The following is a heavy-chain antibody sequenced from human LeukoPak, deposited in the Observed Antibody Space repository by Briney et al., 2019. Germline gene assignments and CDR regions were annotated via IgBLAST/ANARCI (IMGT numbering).Heavy chain of an antibody. V-gene: IGHV3-33*01. J-gene: IGHJ4*02. CDR3: ARRQHSSGWYSLDY. D-gene: IGHD6-19*01. Sequence: GGSLRLSCAASGFTFSSYGMHWVRQAPGKGLEWVAVIWYDGSNKYYADSVKGRFTISRDNSKNTLYLQMNSLRAEDTAVYYCARRQHSSGWYSLDYWGQGTLVTVSS. CDR1: GFTFSSYG. CDR2: IWYDGSNK.